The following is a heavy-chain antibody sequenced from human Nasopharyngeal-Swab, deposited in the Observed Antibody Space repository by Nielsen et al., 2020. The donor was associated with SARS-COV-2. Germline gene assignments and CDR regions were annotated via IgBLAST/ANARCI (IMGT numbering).Heavy chain of an antibody. J-gene: IGHJ4*02. CDR2: IDWDDDK. D-gene: IGHD2/OR15-2a*01. CDR1: GFSLSTSGMC. V-gene: IGHV2-70*11. Sequence: SGPTLVNPTQTLTLTCTFSGFSLSTSGMCVSWIRQPTGKALEWLARIDWDDDKYYSTSLKTRLTISKDTSKNQVVLTMTNMDPVDTATYYCARTPYSTRGLDFDYWGQGTLVTVSS. CDR3: ARTPYSTRGLDFDY.